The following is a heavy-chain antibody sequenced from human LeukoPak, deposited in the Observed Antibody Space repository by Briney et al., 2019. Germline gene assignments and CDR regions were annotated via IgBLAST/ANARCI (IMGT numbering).Heavy chain of an antibody. D-gene: IGHD6-13*01. V-gene: IGHV4-59*01. CDR3: ARGVNWIDP. J-gene: IGHJ5*02. Sequence: SETLSLTCTVSGGSISSYYWSWIRQPPGKGLEWIGYVYYSGSTYYNPSLKSRVTISVDTSTNQFSLKLSSVTAADTAVYYCARGVNWIDPWGQGTLVTVSS. CDR2: VYYSGST. CDR1: GGSISSYY.